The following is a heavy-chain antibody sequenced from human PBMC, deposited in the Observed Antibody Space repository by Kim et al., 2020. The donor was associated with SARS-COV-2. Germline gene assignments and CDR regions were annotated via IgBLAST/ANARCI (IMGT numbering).Heavy chain of an antibody. CDR3: ARDCPIQLCSGAAFDI. Sequence: GGSLRLSCAASGFTFSSYSMNWVRQAPGKGLEWVSSISSSSSYIYYADSVKGRFTISRDNAKNSLYLQMNSLRAEDTAVYYCARDCPIQLCSGAAFDIWGQGTMVTVSS. CDR2: ISSSSSYI. CDR1: GFTFSSYS. J-gene: IGHJ3*02. D-gene: IGHD5-18*01. V-gene: IGHV3-21*01.